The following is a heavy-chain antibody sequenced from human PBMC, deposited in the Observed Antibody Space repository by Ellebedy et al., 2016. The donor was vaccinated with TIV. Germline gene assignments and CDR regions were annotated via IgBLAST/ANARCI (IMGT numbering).Heavy chain of an antibody. CDR2: IYYSGST. Sequence: MPSETLSLTCTVSGGSISTHYWNWIRQPPGRGLEWIGYIYYSGSTNYNPSLKSRVTISVDTSKNQFSLKLSSVTAADTAVYYCARGIPDMYCSSTSCYEGQGYWFDPWGQGTLVTVSS. J-gene: IGHJ5*02. D-gene: IGHD2-2*01. V-gene: IGHV4-59*11. CDR1: GGSISTHY. CDR3: ARGIPDMYCSSTSCYEGQGYWFDP.